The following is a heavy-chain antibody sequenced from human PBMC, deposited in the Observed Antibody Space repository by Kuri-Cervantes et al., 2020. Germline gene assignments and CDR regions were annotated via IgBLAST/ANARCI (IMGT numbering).Heavy chain of an antibody. CDR1: GFSLTTSGVG. Sequence: SGPTLVKPTQTLTLTCTFSGFSLTTSGVGVGWIRQPPGKALEWLALIYWDDDKRYSPSLKSRLTITKDTSKNQVVLTMTYMDPVDTATYYCAHRRGLDDFDYWGQGTLVTVSS. J-gene: IGHJ4*02. V-gene: IGHV2-5*02. CDR2: IYWDDDK. D-gene: IGHD6-19*01. CDR3: AHRRGLDDFDY.